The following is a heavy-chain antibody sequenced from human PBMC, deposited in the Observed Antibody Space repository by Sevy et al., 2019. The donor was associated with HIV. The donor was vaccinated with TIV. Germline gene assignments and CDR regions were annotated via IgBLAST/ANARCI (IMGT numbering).Heavy chain of an antibody. CDR3: ASGRKRGYGNFDY. CDR2: ISYDGSNK. Sequence: GESLEISCAASGFTFSSYAMHWVRQAPGKGLEWVAVISYDGSNKYYADSVKGRFTISRDNSKNTLYLQMNSLRAEDTAVYYCASGRKRGYGNFDYWGQGTLVTVSS. V-gene: IGHV3-30*04. J-gene: IGHJ4*02. D-gene: IGHD6-13*01. CDR1: GFTFSSYA.